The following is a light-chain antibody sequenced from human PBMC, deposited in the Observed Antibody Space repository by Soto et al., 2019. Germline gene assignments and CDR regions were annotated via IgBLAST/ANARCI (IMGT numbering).Light chain of an antibody. J-gene: IGLJ3*02. V-gene: IGLV2-14*01. CDR3: SSYTSQSTVV. CDR2: DVS. Sequence: QSALTQPASVSGSPGQSIAISCTGTRSDVGGYNYVSWYQQPPGKAPKLIIYDVSDRPSGVSTRFSGSKSGNTASLTISGLQADDEADYYSSSYTSQSTVVFGGGTKVTVL. CDR1: RSDVGGYNY.